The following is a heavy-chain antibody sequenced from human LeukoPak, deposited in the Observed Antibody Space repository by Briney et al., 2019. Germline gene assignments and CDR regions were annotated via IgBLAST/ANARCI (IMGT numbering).Heavy chain of an antibody. CDR1: GFTFSSYS. CDR3: ARGYDSSGYYPNY. CDR2: ISSSSSYI. V-gene: IGHV3-21*01. J-gene: IGHJ4*02. D-gene: IGHD3-22*01. Sequence: GGSLRLSCAASGFTFSSYSMNWVRQAPGKGLEWVSSISSSSSYIYYADSVKGRFTISRDNAKNSLYLQMKSLRAENTAVYYCARGYDSSGYYPNYWGQGTLVTVSS.